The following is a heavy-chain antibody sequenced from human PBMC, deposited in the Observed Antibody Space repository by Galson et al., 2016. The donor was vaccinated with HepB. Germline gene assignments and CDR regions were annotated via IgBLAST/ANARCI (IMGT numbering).Heavy chain of an antibody. Sequence: SLSLSCAASASTFTSYAMHWVRQAPGKGLEWVAAISFHGGNKYYADSVKGRFTTYRDNSQNTLYLQMNSLRVEDTAVYYCAREGTTGGYFDNWGQGTLVTVSS. CDR2: ISFHGGNK. CDR3: AREGTTGGYFDN. V-gene: IGHV3-30-3*01. CDR1: ASTFTSYA. D-gene: IGHD4-17*01. J-gene: IGHJ4*02.